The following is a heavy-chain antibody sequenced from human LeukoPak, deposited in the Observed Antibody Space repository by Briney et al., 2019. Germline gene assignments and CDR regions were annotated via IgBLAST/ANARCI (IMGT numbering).Heavy chain of an antibody. CDR2: IYYSGST. D-gene: IGHD5-18*01. Sequence: SETLSLTCTVSGGSISSYYWSWIRQPPGKGLEWIGNIYYSGSTNYNPSLKSRVSISVDTSKNQFSLKLSSVSAADTAVYYCARVDTAMVTDYWGQGTLVTVSS. CDR1: GGSISSYY. J-gene: IGHJ4*02. V-gene: IGHV4-59*01. CDR3: ARVDTAMVTDY.